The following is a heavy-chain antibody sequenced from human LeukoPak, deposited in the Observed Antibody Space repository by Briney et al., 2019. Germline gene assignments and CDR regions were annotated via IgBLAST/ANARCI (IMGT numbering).Heavy chain of an antibody. D-gene: IGHD2-21*02. CDR3: ARLVVTAPQYHYYMDV. J-gene: IGHJ6*03. CDR1: GGSFKGYY. CDR2: INHIGTT. V-gene: IGHV4-34*01. Sequence: SETLSLTCNVSGGSFKGYYWTWIRQPPGKGLEWIAEINHIGTTNHNPSLKSRVTVSTDTSKKQFFLKLTSVTAADTALYYCARLVVTAPQYHYYMDVWGEGTTVTVSS.